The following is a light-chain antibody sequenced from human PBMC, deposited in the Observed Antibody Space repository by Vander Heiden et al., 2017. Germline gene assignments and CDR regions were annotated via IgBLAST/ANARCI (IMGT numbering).Light chain of an antibody. CDR1: SLRSYY. Sequence: SSELTQDPAVSVALGQTVRITCQGDSLRSYYASWYQQNPGQAPVLVIYSKNNRPSGIPDRFSGSRSGNTASLTITGAQAEDEADYYCNSRDSSGNRLVFGGGTKLTVL. V-gene: IGLV3-19*01. J-gene: IGLJ2*01. CDR2: SKN. CDR3: NSRDSSGNRLV.